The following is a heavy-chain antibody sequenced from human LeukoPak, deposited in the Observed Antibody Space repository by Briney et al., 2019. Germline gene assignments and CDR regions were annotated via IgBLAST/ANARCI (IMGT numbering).Heavy chain of an antibody. V-gene: IGHV1-46*01. CDR2: INPSGGST. D-gene: IGHD3-10*01. Sequence: ASVKVSCKASGYTFTSYGISWVRQAPGQGLEWMGIINPSGGSTSYAQKFQGRVTMTRDTSTSTVYMELSSLRSEDTAVYYCARDRATRGPFDYWGQGTLVTVSS. J-gene: IGHJ4*02. CDR3: ARDRATRGPFDY. CDR1: GYTFTSYG.